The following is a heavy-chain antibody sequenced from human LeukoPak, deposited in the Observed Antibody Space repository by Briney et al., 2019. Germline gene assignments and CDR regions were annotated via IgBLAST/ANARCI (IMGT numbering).Heavy chain of an antibody. V-gene: IGHV1-2*02. J-gene: IGHJ4*02. Sequence: ASVKVSCKASGYTFTGNFIHWVRQAPGQGLEWMGWINPNSGGTNYAQKFQGRGTMTRDTTISTAYLELSRLRSDDTAVYYCARGGRDYGDYIWGIGIDYWGQGTLVTVSS. CDR2: INPNSGGT. CDR3: ARGGRDYGDYIWGIGIDY. CDR1: GYTFTGNF. D-gene: IGHD4-17*01.